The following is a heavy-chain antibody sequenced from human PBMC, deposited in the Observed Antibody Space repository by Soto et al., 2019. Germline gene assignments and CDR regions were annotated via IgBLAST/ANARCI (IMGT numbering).Heavy chain of an antibody. CDR1: GFTFSSYA. V-gene: IGHV3-23*01. J-gene: IGHJ4*02. Sequence: GGSLRLSCAASGFTFSSYAMSWVRQAPGKGLEWVSAISGSGGSTYYADSVKGRFTISRDNSKNTLYLQMNSLRAEDTAVYYCAKDLSYGDDNPPLDYWGQGTLVTVSS. CDR3: AKDLSYGDDNPPLDY. D-gene: IGHD4-17*01. CDR2: ISGSGGST.